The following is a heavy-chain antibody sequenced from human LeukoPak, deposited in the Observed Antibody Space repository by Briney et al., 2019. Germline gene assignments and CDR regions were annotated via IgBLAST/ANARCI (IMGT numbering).Heavy chain of an antibody. Sequence: ASVKVSCKASDYTFTTYGITWVRQVPGQGLEWMGWISVYNGDTKYAQNFQGRVTLTTDTSTSTVYMELRSLKSDDTAVYYCARGVGSGSRLRAGDYWGQGTLVTVSS. CDR3: ARGVGSGSRLRAGDY. J-gene: IGHJ4*02. D-gene: IGHD1-26*01. CDR1: DYTFTTYG. V-gene: IGHV1-18*01. CDR2: ISVYNGDT.